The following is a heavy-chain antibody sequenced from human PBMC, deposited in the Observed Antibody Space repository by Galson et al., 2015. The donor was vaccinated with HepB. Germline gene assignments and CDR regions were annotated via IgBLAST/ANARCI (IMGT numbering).Heavy chain of an antibody. CDR1: RYSFTGYY. CDR2: INPNNGGT. Sequence: SVKVSCKASRYSFTGYYMHWVRQAPGQGLEWMGWINPNNGGTNYAQKFQGRVTMTRDTSISTTYMQLSRLRSDDTAVYYCARDSVIAKSSSNWPGRGNWFDPWGQGTLVTVSS. V-gene: IGHV1-2*02. CDR3: ARDSVIAKSSSNWPGRGNWFDP. D-gene: IGHD6-13*01. J-gene: IGHJ5*02.